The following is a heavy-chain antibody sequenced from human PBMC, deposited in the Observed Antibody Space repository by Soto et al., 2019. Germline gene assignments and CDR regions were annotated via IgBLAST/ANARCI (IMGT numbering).Heavy chain of an antibody. J-gene: IGHJ4*02. CDR2: IYYSGST. CDR1: GGSISSGSYY. Sequence: QVQLQESGPGLVKPSQTLSLTCTVSGGSISSGSYYWIWNRQHPGKGLEWIGYIYYSGSTYYNPSLKSRVSISIDTSKNQFSLKLSSVTAADTAVYYCARASYNDNSGHDYWGQGTLVTVSS. D-gene: IGHD3-22*01. CDR3: ARASYNDNSGHDY. V-gene: IGHV4-31*03.